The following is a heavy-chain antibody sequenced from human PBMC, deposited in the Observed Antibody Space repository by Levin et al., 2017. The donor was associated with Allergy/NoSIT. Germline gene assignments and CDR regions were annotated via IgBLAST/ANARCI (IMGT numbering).Heavy chain of an antibody. CDR1: GVSIIDYY. J-gene: IGHJ4*02. CDR2: IFYSGST. Sequence: SCTVSGVSIIDYYWSWIRQPPGKGLEWIGHIFYSGSTMYNTSLRSRVSMSMDMSKSQVTLRLSSVTATDTAMYYCASHRYSSGGEGYWGQGALVTVSS. V-gene: IGHV4-59*08. CDR3: ASHRYSSGGEGY. D-gene: IGHD6-19*01.